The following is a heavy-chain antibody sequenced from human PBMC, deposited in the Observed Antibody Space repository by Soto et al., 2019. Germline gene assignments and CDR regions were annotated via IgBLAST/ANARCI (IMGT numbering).Heavy chain of an antibody. D-gene: IGHD3-10*01. Sequence: EVQLVESGGGLVKPGRSLRLSCAASGFTFSSYSMNWVRQAPGKGLEWVSSISSSSSYIYYADSVKGRFTNSRDNANNSRFLEMDSLGAGDTAVYFLARRRGCPPRRYGMDVWGQGTTVTGFS. CDR2: ISSSSSYI. CDR1: GFTFSSYS. CDR3: ARRRGCPPRRYGMDV. V-gene: IGHV3-21*01. J-gene: IGHJ6*02.